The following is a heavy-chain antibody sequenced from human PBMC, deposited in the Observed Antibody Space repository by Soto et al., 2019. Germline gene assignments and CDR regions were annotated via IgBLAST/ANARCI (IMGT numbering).Heavy chain of an antibody. V-gene: IGHV5-51*01. J-gene: IGHJ5*02. D-gene: IGHD6-13*01. CDR1: GYSFTSYW. CDR2: IYPGDSDT. Sequence: GESLKISCKGSGYSFTSYWIGWVRQMPGKGLEWMGIIYPGDSDTRYSPSFQGQVTISADKSISTAYLQWSSLKASDTAMYYCARQSSIAAAGSPPCGFDPWGKGTLVTVSS. CDR3: ARQSSIAAAGSPPCGFDP.